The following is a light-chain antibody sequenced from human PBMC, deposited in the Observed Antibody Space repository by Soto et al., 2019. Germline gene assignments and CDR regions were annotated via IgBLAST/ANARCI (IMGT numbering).Light chain of an antibody. V-gene: IGKV3-11*01. CDR3: QHPHVWPIS. CDR2: DAS. Sequence: EIVLTQSPATLSLSPGERATLSCRTSQSVDRHLVWYQQKPGRAPRLLIYDASKRATGIPARFSASGAGTDFTLTISSLEPEDFAVYYCQHPHVWPISFGGGTKVEI. CDR1: QSVDRH. J-gene: IGKJ4*01.